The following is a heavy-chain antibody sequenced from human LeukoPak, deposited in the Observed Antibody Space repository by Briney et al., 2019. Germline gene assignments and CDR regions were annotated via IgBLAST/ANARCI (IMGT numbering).Heavy chain of an antibody. Sequence: PGRSLRLSCAASGFTFSSYAMHWVRQAPGKGLERVAVISYDGSNKYYADSAKGRFTISRDNSKNTLYLQMNSLRAEDTAVYYCARDQGDYGDLKFDYWGQGTLVTVSS. CDR3: ARDQGDYGDLKFDY. V-gene: IGHV3-30*04. J-gene: IGHJ4*02. D-gene: IGHD4-17*01. CDR1: GFTFSSYA. CDR2: ISYDGSNK.